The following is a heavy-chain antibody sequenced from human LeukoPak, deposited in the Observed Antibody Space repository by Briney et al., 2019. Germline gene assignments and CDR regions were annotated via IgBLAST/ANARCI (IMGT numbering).Heavy chain of an antibody. V-gene: IGHV4-59*01. Sequence: PSETLSLTCTVSGGSISSYYWCWIRQPPGEGLEWIGYIYYSGSTNYNPSLKSRVTISVDTSKNQFSLKLSSVTAADTAVCYCAGRSMVRGVDFDYWGQGTLVTVSS. D-gene: IGHD3-10*01. CDR1: GGSISSYY. CDR3: AGRSMVRGVDFDY. CDR2: IYYSGST. J-gene: IGHJ4*02.